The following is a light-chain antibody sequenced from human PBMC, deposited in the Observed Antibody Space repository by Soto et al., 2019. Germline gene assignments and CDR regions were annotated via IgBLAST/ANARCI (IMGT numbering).Light chain of an antibody. CDR1: ESSIRH. CDR3: QQDSSTLAT. CDR2: AAS. Sequence: IQMAQSPASLSASVGDRVTMACRSAESSIRHLNWYQQKPGRAPDLLIYAASTLQNGVPYRFTGSGSGTEFTLNITGLQLEDFATYYCQQDSSTLATFGQGTRLEIK. V-gene: IGKV1-39*01. J-gene: IGKJ5*01.